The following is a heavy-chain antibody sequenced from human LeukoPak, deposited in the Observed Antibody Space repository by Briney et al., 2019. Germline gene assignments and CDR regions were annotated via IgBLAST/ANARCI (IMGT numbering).Heavy chain of an antibody. CDR2: ISSSSSYI. V-gene: IGHV3-21*01. J-gene: IGHJ4*02. D-gene: IGHD6-19*01. CDR3: ARGPYSSGFFDY. Sequence: GGSLRLSCAASGFTFDDYAMHWVRQAPGKGLEWVSSISSSSSYIYYADSVKGRFTISRDNAKNSLYLQMNSLRAEDTAVYYCARGPYSSGFFDYWGQGTLVTVSS. CDR1: GFTFDDYA.